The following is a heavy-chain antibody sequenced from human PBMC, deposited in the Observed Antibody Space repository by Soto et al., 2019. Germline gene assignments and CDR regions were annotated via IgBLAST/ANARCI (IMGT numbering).Heavy chain of an antibody. CDR1: GGSISSYY. D-gene: IGHD3-9*01. Sequence: PSETLSLTCTVSGGSISSYYWSWIRQPPGKGLEWIGYIYYSGSTNYNPSLKSRVTISVDTSKDQFSLKLSSVTAADTAVYYCARSVVFFGYDILTGYYSTWGQGTLVTVSS. V-gene: IGHV4-59*01. J-gene: IGHJ5*02. CDR3: ARSVVFFGYDILTGYYST. CDR2: IYYSGST.